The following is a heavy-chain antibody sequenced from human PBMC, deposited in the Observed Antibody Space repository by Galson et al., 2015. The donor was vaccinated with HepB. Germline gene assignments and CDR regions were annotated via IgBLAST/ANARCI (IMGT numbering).Heavy chain of an antibody. Sequence: SVKVSCKASGYTFTSYPMHWVRQAPGQRLEWMGWINAGNGNTKYSQKFQGRVTITRDTSASTAYMELSSLRSEDTAVYYCARVLYSSGWYGQDAFDIWGQGTMVTVSS. D-gene: IGHD6-19*01. CDR3: ARVLYSSGWYGQDAFDI. CDR2: INAGNGNT. V-gene: IGHV1-3*01. J-gene: IGHJ3*02. CDR1: GYTFTSYP.